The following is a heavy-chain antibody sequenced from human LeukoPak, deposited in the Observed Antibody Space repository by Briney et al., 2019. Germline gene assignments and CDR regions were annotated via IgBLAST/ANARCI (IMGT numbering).Heavy chain of an antibody. V-gene: IGHV1-18*01. Sequence: ASVKVSCKASGYTFTSYGISWVRQAPGQGLEWMGWISAYNGNTNYAQKLQGRVTMTTDTSTSTAYMELRSLRSDDTAVYYCARDGPHDYYGSGSYHNSYYYGMDVWGQGTTVTVSS. CDR1: GYTFTSYG. J-gene: IGHJ6*02. CDR3: ARDGPHDYYGSGSYHNSYYYGMDV. D-gene: IGHD3-10*01. CDR2: ISAYNGNT.